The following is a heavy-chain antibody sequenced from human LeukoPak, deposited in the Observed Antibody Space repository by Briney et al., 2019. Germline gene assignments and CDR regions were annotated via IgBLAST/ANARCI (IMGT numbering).Heavy chain of an antibody. CDR2: IIPILGIA. J-gene: IGHJ5*02. Sequence: GASVKVSCKASGGTFSSYTISWVRQAPGQGLEWMGRIIPILGIANYAQKFQGRVTITADKSTSTAYMELSSLRSEDTAVYYCAREDEGGYYDSSGSWFDPWGQGTLVTVSS. D-gene: IGHD3-22*01. CDR1: GGTFSSYT. V-gene: IGHV1-69*04. CDR3: AREDEGGYYDSSGSWFDP.